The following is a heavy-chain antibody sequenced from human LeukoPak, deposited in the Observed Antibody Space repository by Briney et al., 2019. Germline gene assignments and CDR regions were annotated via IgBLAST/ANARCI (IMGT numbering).Heavy chain of an antibody. CDR3: ARVSFDSSGYVFGY. V-gene: IGHV4-4*02. Sequence: SETLSLTCAVSGGSISSSNWWSWVRQPPGKGLEWIGEIYHSGSTNYNSSLKSRVTISVDKSKSQFSMKLSSMTAADTAVYYCARVSFDSSGYVFGYWGQGTLVTVSS. D-gene: IGHD3-22*01. CDR1: GGSISSSNW. J-gene: IGHJ4*02. CDR2: IYHSGST.